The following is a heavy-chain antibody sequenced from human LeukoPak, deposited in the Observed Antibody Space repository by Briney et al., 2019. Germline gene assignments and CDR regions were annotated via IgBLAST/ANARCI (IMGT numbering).Heavy chain of an antibody. CDR1: DGSFSGYY. D-gene: IGHD3-3*02. CDR3: ARDPNAISNWFDP. J-gene: IGHJ5*02. Sequence: SETLSLTCAVSDGSFSGYYWTWIRQPPGKGLEWIGEINHRGSTNYNPSLKSRVTISVDTSKNQFSLDLTSVTAADTAVYYCARDPNAISNWFDPWGQGTLVTVSS. V-gene: IGHV4-34*01. CDR2: INHRGST.